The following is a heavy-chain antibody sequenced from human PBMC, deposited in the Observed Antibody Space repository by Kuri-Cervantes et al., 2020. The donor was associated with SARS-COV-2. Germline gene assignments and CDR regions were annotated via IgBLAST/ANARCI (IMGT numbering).Heavy chain of an antibody. CDR1: GFTFSSYA. Sequence: GESLKISCAAPGFTFSSYAMHWVRQAPGKGLEYVSAISSNGGSTYYADSVKGRFTISRDNSKNTLYLQMGSLRAEDMAVYYCARDLGSSTWIYYYYYLDVWGKGTTVTVSS. D-gene: IGHD6-6*01. J-gene: IGHJ6*03. CDR3: ARDLGSSTWIYYYYYLDV. CDR2: ISSNGGST. V-gene: IGHV3-64*02.